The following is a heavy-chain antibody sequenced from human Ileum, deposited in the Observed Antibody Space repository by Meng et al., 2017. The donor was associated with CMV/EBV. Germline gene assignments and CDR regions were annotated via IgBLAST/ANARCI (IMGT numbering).Heavy chain of an antibody. V-gene: IGHV3-23*01. J-gene: IGHJ4*02. D-gene: IGHD1-26*01. CDR2: ISGSGDRT. CDR1: FSFTNYA. Sequence: FSFTNYAMGWVRQAPGKGLEWVSSISGSGDRTYYADSVKDRFTISRDNSKNTLYVQMNSLRAEDTAVYYCAKEGTRIVGATHPFDYWGQGTLVTVSS. CDR3: AKEGTRIVGATHPFDY.